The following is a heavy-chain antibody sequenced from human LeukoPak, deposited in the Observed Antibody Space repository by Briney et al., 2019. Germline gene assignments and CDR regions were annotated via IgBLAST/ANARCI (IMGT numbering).Heavy chain of an antibody. D-gene: IGHD3-22*01. Sequence: PGGSLKLSCAASGFTFNSNVMHWVRQAPGKGLEGLAVISYDGSDKYYADSVKGRFTISRDDSKNTLYLQMNSLRAEDTAVYYCARASTWVPGKDSSGYYYPYAFDLWGQGTMVTVSS. CDR2: ISYDGSDK. V-gene: IGHV3-30-3*01. J-gene: IGHJ3*01. CDR3: ARASTWVPGKDSSGYYYPYAFDL. CDR1: GFTFNSNV.